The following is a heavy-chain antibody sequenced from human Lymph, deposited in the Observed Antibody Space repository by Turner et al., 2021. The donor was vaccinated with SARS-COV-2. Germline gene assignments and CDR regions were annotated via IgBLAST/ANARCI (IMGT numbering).Heavy chain of an antibody. V-gene: IGHV3-33*01. CDR2: IGIVEVIN. Sequence: QVQLVESGGGVVQPGRSLRLSCAASGFTFSSDGMHWVRQAPGKGLEWWEVIGIVEVINFYANSVKAQFPFSRDNSKTTLYWQLTALGGEEPAVIYFAGVPPAINVFWSAAYSLGHYGMDVWGQGTTVTVSS. CDR3: AGVPPAINVFWSAAYSLGHYGMDV. D-gene: IGHD3-3*01. CDR1: GFTFSSDG. J-gene: IGHJ6*02.